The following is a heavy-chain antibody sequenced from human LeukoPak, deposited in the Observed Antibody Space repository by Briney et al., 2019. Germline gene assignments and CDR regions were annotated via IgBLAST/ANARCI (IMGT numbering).Heavy chain of an antibody. D-gene: IGHD4-17*01. CDR1: GFTFSIYA. CDR3: VKGDTVTTRPNFDY. Sequence: GGSLRVSCAASGFTFSIYAMTWVRQAPGKGLEWVSVISGGGGSTYYGDSVKGRFTISRDNSKNTLFLQMNTPRVEDTAIYYCVKGDTVTTRPNFDYWGQGTLVTVSS. V-gene: IGHV3-23*01. CDR2: ISGGGGST. J-gene: IGHJ4*02.